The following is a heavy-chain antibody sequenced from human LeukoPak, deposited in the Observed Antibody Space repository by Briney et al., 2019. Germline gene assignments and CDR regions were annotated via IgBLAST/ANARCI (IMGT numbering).Heavy chain of an antibody. CDR1: GGSISSYY. J-gene: IGHJ4*02. Sequence: SETLSLTCTVSGGSISSYYWSWIRQPPGKGLEWIGYIYYSGSTSYNPSLKSRVTISVDTSKNQFSLKLSSVTAADTAVYYCARETVRGALDYWGQGTLVTVSS. CDR3: ARETVRGALDY. CDR2: IYYSGST. V-gene: IGHV4-59*01. D-gene: IGHD3-10*01.